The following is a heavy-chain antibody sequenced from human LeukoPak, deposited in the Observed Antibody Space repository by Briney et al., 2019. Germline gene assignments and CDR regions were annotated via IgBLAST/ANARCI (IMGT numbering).Heavy chain of an antibody. CDR1: DGSISSYY. D-gene: IGHD2-15*01. CDR3: ARGHCSGGSCYSAHFDY. V-gene: IGHV4-59*01. Sequence: SETLSLTCSVSDGSISSYYWNWIRQPPGKGLEWIGYIYYSGSTNYNPSLKSRVTISVDTSKNQVSLKLSSVTAADTAVYYCARGHCSGGSCYSAHFDYWGQGTLVTVSS. J-gene: IGHJ4*02. CDR2: IYYSGST.